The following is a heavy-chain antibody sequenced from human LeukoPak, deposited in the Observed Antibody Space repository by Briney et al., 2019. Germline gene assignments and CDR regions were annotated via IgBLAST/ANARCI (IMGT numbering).Heavy chain of an antibody. CDR2: ISSSGSTI. D-gene: IGHD2-15*01. Sequence: GGSLRLSCAASGFTFSSYEMNWVRQAPGKGLEWVSYISSSGSTIYYADSVKGRFTISRDNSKNTLYLQMNSLRAEDTAVYYCAKDPGAAYFDYWGQGTLVTVSS. CDR3: AKDPGAAYFDY. V-gene: IGHV3-48*03. J-gene: IGHJ4*02. CDR1: GFTFSSYE.